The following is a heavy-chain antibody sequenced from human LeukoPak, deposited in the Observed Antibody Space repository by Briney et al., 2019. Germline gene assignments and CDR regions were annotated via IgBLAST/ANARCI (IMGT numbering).Heavy chain of an antibody. CDR3: MMMQLPVFDY. J-gene: IGHJ4*02. D-gene: IGHD5-24*01. CDR1: GFTFSSYG. Sequence: GRSLRLSCAASGFTFSSYGMHWVRQAPGKGLEWVAVISYDGSNKYYADSVKGRFTISRDNSKNTLYLQMNSLRAEDTAVYYCMMMQLPVFDYWGQGTLVTVSS. CDR2: ISYDGSNK. V-gene: IGHV3-30*03.